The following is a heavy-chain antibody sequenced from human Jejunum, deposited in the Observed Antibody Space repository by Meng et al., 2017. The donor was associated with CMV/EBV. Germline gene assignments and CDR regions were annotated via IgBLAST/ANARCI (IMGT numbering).Heavy chain of an antibody. CDR2: IRYDGGER. J-gene: IGHJ4*02. Sequence: LGLSCAASGFNFKDYWMDWVRQAPGRGLEWVANIRYDGGERYYVNSVEGRFFIYRDNARNSLYLQMNSLRAEDSAIYYCTRALDYWGQGTLVTVSS. CDR1: GFNFKDYW. CDR3: TRALDY. V-gene: IGHV3-7*04.